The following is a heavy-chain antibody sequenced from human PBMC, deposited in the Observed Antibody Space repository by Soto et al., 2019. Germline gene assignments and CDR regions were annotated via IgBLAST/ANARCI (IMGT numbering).Heavy chain of an antibody. J-gene: IGHJ6*02. Sequence: PGGSLRLSCAASGFTFSSYSMNWVRQAPGKGLEWVSYISSSSSTIYYADSVKGRFTISRDNAKNSLYLQMNSLRDEDTAVYYCARDTRLVVVPAAYYYSYYGMYVWGQGTTVTVS. V-gene: IGHV3-48*02. D-gene: IGHD2-2*01. CDR3: ARDTRLVVVPAAYYYSYYGMYV. CDR2: ISSSSSTI. CDR1: GFTFSSYS.